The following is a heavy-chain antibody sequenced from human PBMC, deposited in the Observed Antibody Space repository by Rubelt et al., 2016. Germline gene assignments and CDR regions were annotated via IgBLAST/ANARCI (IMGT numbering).Heavy chain of an antibody. CDR1: GGSISSGGYY. V-gene: IGHV4-39*02. CDR3: ARDGQRWELADYYYYMDV. CDR2: IYSSGST. D-gene: IGHD1-26*01. J-gene: IGHJ6*03. Sequence: QVQLQESGPGLVKTSQTLSLTCTVSGGSISSGGYYWSWIRQHPGKGLEGIGSIYSSGSTYYKPSLNGRVTIAVDTSKNQFSLKLSSVTAADTAVYYCARDGQRWELADYYYYMDVWGKGTTVTVSS.